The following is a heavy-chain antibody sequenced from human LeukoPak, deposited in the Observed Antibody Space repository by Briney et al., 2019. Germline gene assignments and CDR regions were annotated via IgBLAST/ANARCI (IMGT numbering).Heavy chain of an antibody. J-gene: IGHJ6*02. CDR2: ISGSGGST. D-gene: IGHD3-10*01. V-gene: IGHV3-23*01. Sequence: PGGSLRLSCAASGFTFSSYSMSWVRQAPGKGLEWVSAISGSGGSTYYADSVKGRFTISRDNSKNTLYLQMNSLRAEDTAVYYCAKLTQPVLLWFGESGGMDVWGQGTTVTVSS. CDR1: GFTFSSYS. CDR3: AKLTQPVLLWFGESGGMDV.